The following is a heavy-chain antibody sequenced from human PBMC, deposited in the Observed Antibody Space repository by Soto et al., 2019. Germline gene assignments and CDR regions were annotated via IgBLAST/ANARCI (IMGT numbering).Heavy chain of an antibody. CDR1: NASISPYC. CDR3: ARLGGYYQALDS. J-gene: IGHJ4*02. Sequence: SETLCLTCPVANASISPYCSSLIRQSPGKGLEWIGYIYYAGSFTYNPSLKSRVTISLNTSKNEVSLRLTSVTAADTAVYYCARLGGYYQALDSWGQGTLVTVSS. CDR2: IYYAGSF. V-gene: IGHV4-59*08. D-gene: IGHD3-22*01.